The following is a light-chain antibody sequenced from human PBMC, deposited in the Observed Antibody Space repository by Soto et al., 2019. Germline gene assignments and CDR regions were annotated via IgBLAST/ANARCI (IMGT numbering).Light chain of an antibody. CDR1: QSLLHSNGYNY. Sequence: DIVMTQSPLSLPVTPGEPASISCRSSQSLLHSNGYNYLDWYLQKPGQSPQLLIYLGSNRASGVPDRFSGSGSGTDVTLKISRGEAEDVGVYYCMQALQTRTWTFGQGTKVEIK. CDR3: MQALQTRTWT. J-gene: IGKJ1*01. CDR2: LGS. V-gene: IGKV2-28*01.